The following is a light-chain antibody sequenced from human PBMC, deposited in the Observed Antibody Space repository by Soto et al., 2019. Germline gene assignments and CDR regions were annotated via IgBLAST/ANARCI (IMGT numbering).Light chain of an antibody. V-gene: IGLV2-14*01. CDR1: SSDVGGYNY. Sequence: QSALTQPASVSGSPGQSITISCTGTSSDVGGYNYVSWYQHHPGKAPKLIISXXXXXXXXXXXXXSGSKSDNTASLTISGXXXXXXXXYYCISYTATRHYVFGTGTKLTVL. CDR3: ISYTATRHYV. CDR2: XXX. J-gene: IGLJ1*01.